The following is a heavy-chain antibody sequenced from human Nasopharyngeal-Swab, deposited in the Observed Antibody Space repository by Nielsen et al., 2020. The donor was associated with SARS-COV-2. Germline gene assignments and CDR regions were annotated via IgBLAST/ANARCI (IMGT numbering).Heavy chain of an antibody. D-gene: IGHD3-22*01. Sequence: GESLKISCAASGFTVSTNYMSWVRQAPGKRLEWVSIIYSGGSTYYADSVKGRFTISRHNSKNTLYLQMHSLRAEDTAVYYCARAFDSSGSYYYGMDVWGQGTTVTVSS. CDR3: ARAFDSSGSYYYGMDV. J-gene: IGHJ6*02. CDR2: IYSGGST. CDR1: GFTVSTNY. V-gene: IGHV3-53*04.